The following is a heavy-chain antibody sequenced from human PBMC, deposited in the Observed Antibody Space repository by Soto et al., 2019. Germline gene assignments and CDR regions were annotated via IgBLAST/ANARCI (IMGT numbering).Heavy chain of an antibody. CDR2: MYDSGST. CDR3: ARGWSSSWPY. V-gene: IGHV4-59*01. D-gene: IGHD6-13*01. CDR1: GGSISGYF. J-gene: IGHJ4*02. Sequence: QVQLQESGPGLVKPSETLSLSCFVSGGSISGYFWSWIRQPPGKGLEWIAFMYDSGSTNYNPSLKSRVSISLDTSKNQFSLKLHSVTAADTAVYYCARGWSSSWPYWGQGTLVTVSS.